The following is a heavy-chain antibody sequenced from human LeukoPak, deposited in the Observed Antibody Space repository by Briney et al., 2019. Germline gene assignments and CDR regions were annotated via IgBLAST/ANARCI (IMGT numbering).Heavy chain of an antibody. J-gene: IGHJ4*02. CDR1: GFTFDDYG. CDR2: INWNGGST. D-gene: IGHD3-3*01. V-gene: IGHV3-20*04. CDR3: AREMARDTIFGVVIIPYFDY. Sequence: GGSLRLSCAASGFTFDDYGMSWVRQAPGKGLEWVSGINWNGGSTGYADSVKGRFTISRDNAKNSLYLQMNSLRAEDTAVYYCAREMARDTIFGVVIIPYFDYWGQGTLVTVSS.